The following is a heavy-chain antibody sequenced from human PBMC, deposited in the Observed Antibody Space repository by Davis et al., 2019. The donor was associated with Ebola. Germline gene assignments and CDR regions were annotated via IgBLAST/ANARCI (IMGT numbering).Heavy chain of an antibody. CDR3: ARGLQLGVLDF. J-gene: IGHJ4*02. Sequence: SCAASGFTFRDYAMHWVRQAPGKGLEYVSVISSNGGSTYYADSVKGRFTISRDNSKNTLYLQMGGLRAEDMAVYYCARGLQLGVLDFWGQGTLVTVSS. D-gene: IGHD3-16*01. CDR1: GFTFRDYA. V-gene: IGHV3-64*02. CDR2: ISSNGGST.